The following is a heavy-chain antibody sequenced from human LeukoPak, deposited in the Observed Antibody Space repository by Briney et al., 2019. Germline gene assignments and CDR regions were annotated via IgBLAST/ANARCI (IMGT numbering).Heavy chain of an antibody. D-gene: IGHD3-10*01. J-gene: IGHJ4*02. V-gene: IGHV3-23*01. CDR2: ISGSGGST. CDR1: GFTFSSYA. Sequence: GVSLRLSCAASGFTFSSYARSWVRRAPGKGLEWVSAISGSGGSTYYADSVKGRFTISRDNSKNTLYLQMNSLRAEDTAVYYCAKPPRETYGSADYWGQGTLVTVSS. CDR3: AKPPRETYGSADY.